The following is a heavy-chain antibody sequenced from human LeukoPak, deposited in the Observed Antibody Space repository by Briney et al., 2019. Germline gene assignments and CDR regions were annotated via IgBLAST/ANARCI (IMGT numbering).Heavy chain of an antibody. CDR2: FSGTGGST. D-gene: IGHD1-26*01. CDR1: GFTFSIYA. J-gene: IGHJ4*02. CDR3: AKGGKWDVTAFDY. Sequence: GGSLRLSCAASGFTFSIYAMSCVRHAPGEGREWVSTFSGTGGSTYYTDPVKGGFTISRENPKNTLYLKESSLRAEDTGVYYWAKGGKWDVTAFDYQGQGILVTV. V-gene: IGHV3-23*01.